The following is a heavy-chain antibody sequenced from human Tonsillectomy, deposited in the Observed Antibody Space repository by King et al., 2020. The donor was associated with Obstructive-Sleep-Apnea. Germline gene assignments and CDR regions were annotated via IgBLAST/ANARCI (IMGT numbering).Heavy chain of an antibody. CDR2: INPSGGST. J-gene: IGHJ3*02. D-gene: IGHD3-22*01. Sequence: VQLVESGAEVKKPGASVKVSCKASGYTFTSYYMHWVRQAPGQGLEWMGIINPSGGSTSYAQKFQGRVTMTRDTSTSTVYMELSSLRSEDTAVYYCARERLKGDSSGYPDAFDIWGQGTMVTVSS. CDR1: GYTFTSYY. CDR3: ARERLKGDSSGYPDAFDI. V-gene: IGHV1-46*03.